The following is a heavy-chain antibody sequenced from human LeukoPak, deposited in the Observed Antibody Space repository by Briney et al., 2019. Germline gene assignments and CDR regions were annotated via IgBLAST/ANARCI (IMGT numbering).Heavy chain of an antibody. CDR3: ARVSYSGSYYNWFDP. CDR2: INPNSGGT. Sequence: GASVKVSCKASGYTFTGYYMHWVRQAPGQGLEWMGWINPNSGGTNYAQKFQGRVTMTRDTSISTAYMELSRLRSDDTAVYYCARVSYSGSYYNWFDPWGQGTLVTVSS. J-gene: IGHJ5*02. CDR1: GYTFTGYY. D-gene: IGHD1-26*01. V-gene: IGHV1-2*02.